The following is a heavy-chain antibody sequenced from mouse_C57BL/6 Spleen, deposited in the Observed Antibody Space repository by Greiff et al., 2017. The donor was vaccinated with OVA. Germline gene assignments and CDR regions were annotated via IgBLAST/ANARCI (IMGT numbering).Heavy chain of an antibody. CDR2: IYPGVGDT. V-gene: IGHV1-82*01. CDR3: ARGDYDLFAY. CDR1: GYAFSSSW. D-gene: IGHD2-4*01. Sequence: QVQLQQSGPELVKPGASVKISCKASGYAFSSSWMNWVKPRPGTGLEWIGRIYPGVGDTNYNGKFKGKATLTADKSSSTAYMQLSSLTSEDSAVYCWARGDYDLFAYWGQGTLVTVSA. J-gene: IGHJ3*01.